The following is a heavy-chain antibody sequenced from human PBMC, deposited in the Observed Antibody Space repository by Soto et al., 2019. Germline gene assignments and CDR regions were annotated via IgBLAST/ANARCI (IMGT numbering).Heavy chain of an antibody. CDR3: AKPRYNWNFDAFDI. J-gene: IGHJ3*02. V-gene: IGHV3-23*01. Sequence: EVQLLESGGGLVQPGGSLRLSCAASGFTFSSYAMSWVRQAPGKGLEWVSAISNIGGSTYYAASVKGRFTISRDNSKNPLYLHMNSLRAEDTAVYYCAKPRYNWNFDAFDIWGQGTMVTVSS. CDR1: GFTFSSYA. D-gene: IGHD1-1*01. CDR2: ISNIGGST.